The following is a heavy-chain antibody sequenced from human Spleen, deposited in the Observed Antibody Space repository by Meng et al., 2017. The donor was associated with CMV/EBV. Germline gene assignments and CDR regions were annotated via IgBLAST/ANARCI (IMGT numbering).Heavy chain of an antibody. D-gene: IGHD6-19*01. Sequence: GESLKISCQGSGYSCSSYWIGWVRQAPGKGLEWVSALYAGGETYYVDSVKGRFTFSRDNCKNILYLQMNNLRTEDTGVYYCARDPVRSVAVSWGQGTLVAVSS. V-gene: IGHV3-66*02. CDR2: LYAGGET. J-gene: IGHJ5*02. CDR3: ARDPVRSVAVS. CDR1: GYSCSSYW.